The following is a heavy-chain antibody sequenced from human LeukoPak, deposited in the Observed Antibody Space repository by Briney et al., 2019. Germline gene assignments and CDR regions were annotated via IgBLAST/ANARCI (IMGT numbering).Heavy chain of an antibody. J-gene: IGHJ6*03. CDR1: GFTFSSYW. D-gene: IGHD3/OR15-3a*01. CDR3: AGEVKDYYYYYYYMDV. Sequence: GGSLRLSCAASGFTFSSYWMSWVRQAPGKGLEWVANIKQDGSDKYYVDSVKGRFTISRDNAKNTLYLQMNSLRAEDTAVYYCAGEVKDYYYYYYYMDVWGKGTTVTISS. V-gene: IGHV3-7*01. CDR2: IKQDGSDK.